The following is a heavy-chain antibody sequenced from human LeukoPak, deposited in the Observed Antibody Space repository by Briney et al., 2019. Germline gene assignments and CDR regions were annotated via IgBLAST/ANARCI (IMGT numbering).Heavy chain of an antibody. CDR2: IYTSGST. V-gene: IGHV4-4*07. CDR3: ARGGGAAYCGGDCSNFDY. Sequence: PSETLSLTCTVSGGSISSYYWSWIRQPAGKGLEWIGRIYTSGSTNYNPSLKSRVTMSVDTSKNQFSLKLSSVTAADTAVYYCARGGGAAYCGGDCSNFDYWGQGTLVTVSS. D-gene: IGHD2-21*01. J-gene: IGHJ4*02. CDR1: GGSISSYY.